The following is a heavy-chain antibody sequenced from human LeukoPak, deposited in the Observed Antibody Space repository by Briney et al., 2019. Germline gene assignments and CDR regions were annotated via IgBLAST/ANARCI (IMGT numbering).Heavy chain of an antibody. CDR2: IYYSGSA. Sequence: SETLSLTCTVSGGSISSYYWSWIRQPPGKGLEWIGYIYYSGSANYNPSLKSRVTISVDTSKNQFSLKLASVSAAHTAVYYCARGGTQLTFPVWGQGTLVTVSS. V-gene: IGHV4-59*01. CDR3: ARGGTQLTFPV. CDR1: GGSISSYY. J-gene: IGHJ4*02. D-gene: IGHD4/OR15-4a*01.